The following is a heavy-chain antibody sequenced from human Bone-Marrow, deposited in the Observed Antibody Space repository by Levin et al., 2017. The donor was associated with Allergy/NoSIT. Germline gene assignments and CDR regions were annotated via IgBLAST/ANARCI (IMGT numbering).Heavy chain of an antibody. CDR2: IQSNGKT. Sequence: GGSLRLSCAASGFTFSTYWMHWVRQAPGKGLVWVSRIQSNGKTNYADSVKGRFTISRDNAKHTLYLQMNSLTVEDTADYYCARDRFYSDSGSNFSWFDPWGQGTLVTGTS. V-gene: IGHV3-74*01. J-gene: IGHJ5*02. CDR1: GFTFSTYW. CDR3: ARDRFYSDSGSNFSWFDP. D-gene: IGHD3-10*01.